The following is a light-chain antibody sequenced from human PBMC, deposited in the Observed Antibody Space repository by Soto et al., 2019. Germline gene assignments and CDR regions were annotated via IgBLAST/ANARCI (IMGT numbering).Light chain of an antibody. J-gene: IGKJ1*01. CDR3: QQYNSYSRT. CDR2: AAS. Sequence: DIQMTQSPSSVSASVGDRVSISCRASQGISHWLAWYQQEPGKAPKLXXYAASSLQSGVPSRFSVSGSGTEFTLTISSLQNDDFATYYCQQYNSYSRTFGQGTKVDIK. V-gene: IGKV1D-16*01. CDR1: QGISHW.